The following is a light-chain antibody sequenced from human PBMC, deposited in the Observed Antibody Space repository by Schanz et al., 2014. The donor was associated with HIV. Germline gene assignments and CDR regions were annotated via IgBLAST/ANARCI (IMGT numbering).Light chain of an antibody. CDR3: GTWDSSLSAGV. V-gene: IGLV1-51*01. J-gene: IGLJ2*01. Sequence: QSVLTQPPSVSAAPGQKVAISCSGGSSNIGDNYVPWYQQFPGTAPKLLIYDNNRRPSGIPGRFSGAKSGTSATLGITGLQTGDEADYYCGTWDSSLSAGVFGGGTKLTVL. CDR2: DNN. CDR1: SSNIGDNY.